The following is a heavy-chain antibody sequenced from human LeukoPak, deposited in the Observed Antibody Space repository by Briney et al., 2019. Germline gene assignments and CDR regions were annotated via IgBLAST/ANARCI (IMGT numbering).Heavy chain of an antibody. CDR2: FDPEDGET. D-gene: IGHD3-10*01. V-gene: IGHV1-24*01. Sequence: ASVKVSCEVSGYTLTELSMHWVRQAPGKGLEWMGRFDPEDGETIYAQKFQGRVTMTADTSADTAYMELSSLRSEDTAVYYCATEGKMVRGLYTDYWGQGTLVTVSS. CDR3: ATEGKMVRGLYTDY. CDR1: GYTLTELS. J-gene: IGHJ4*02.